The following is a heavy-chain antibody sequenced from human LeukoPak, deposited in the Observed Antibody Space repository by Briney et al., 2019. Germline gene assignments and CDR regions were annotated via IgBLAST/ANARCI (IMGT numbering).Heavy chain of an antibody. CDR2: ISFDESNK. Sequence: GGSLRLSCAASGFKFRSCGMHWVRQAPGKGLEWVALISFDESNKYYLDSVKGRFTISRDNSKNTLYLQMNSLRPEDTAVYYCARDDLLHRNWFDPWGQGTLVTVSS. CDR3: ARDDLLHRNWFDP. V-gene: IGHV3-30*03. J-gene: IGHJ5*02. CDR1: GFKFRSCG. D-gene: IGHD3-22*01.